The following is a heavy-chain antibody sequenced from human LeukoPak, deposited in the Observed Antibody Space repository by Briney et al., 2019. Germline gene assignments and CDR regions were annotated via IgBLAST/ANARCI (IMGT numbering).Heavy chain of an antibody. J-gene: IGHJ3*02. V-gene: IGHV3-21*01. D-gene: IGHD4-11*01. CDR3: ARGGMTTRRAFYI. Sequence: GGTLRLLCAASGFSFSSYAVHWVRQAPGKGLEWVSSISPSSSYIHYADSAKGRFTISRDNAKNSLYLQMNSLRAEDTAVYYCARGGMTTRRAFYIWGPGTTVTVSS. CDR1: GFSFSSYA. CDR2: ISPSSSYI.